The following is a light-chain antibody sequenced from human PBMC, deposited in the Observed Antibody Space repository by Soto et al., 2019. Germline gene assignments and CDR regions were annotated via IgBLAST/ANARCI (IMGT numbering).Light chain of an antibody. CDR3: SSYTSSGNYV. CDR1: SSDVGGYNC. Sequence: QSVLTQPASVSGSPGQSIAISCTGTSSDVGGYNCVSWYQQDPGKAPKLMIYDVSNRPSGVSDRFSGSKSGNTASLTISGLQAEDEADYYFSSYTSSGNYVFGTGTKLTVL. V-gene: IGLV2-14*01. J-gene: IGLJ1*01. CDR2: DVS.